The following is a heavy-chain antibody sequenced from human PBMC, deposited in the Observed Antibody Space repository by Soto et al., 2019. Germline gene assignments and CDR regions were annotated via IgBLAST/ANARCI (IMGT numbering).Heavy chain of an antibody. V-gene: IGHV3-74*01. D-gene: IGHD5-18*01. J-gene: IGHJ4*02. Sequence: EVHLVESGGGLVQPGGSLRLSCAASEFTFNKYWMYWVRQAPGEGLVWVSRIKGDGSSTDYADSVKGRFTISRDNANNTLYLQMNSLRPEDTAVYYCARAKVAAMVSVADYWGQGTLVTVSS. CDR3: ARAKVAAMVSVADY. CDR1: EFTFNKYW. CDR2: IKGDGSST.